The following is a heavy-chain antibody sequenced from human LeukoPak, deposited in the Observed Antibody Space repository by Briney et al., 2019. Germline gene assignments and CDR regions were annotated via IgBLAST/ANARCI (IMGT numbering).Heavy chain of an antibody. CDR2: VSYSGTIK. Sequence: GRSLRLSCVASGFTFSNYTMHWVRQAPGKGLEWVAVVSYSGTIKSYADSVKSRLTISRDNSQNTLYLQMNSLRAEDTAVHYCVATSGSSTNWGQGTLVTVSS. D-gene: IGHD2-2*01. J-gene: IGHJ4*02. CDR3: VATSGSSTN. V-gene: IGHV3-30-3*01. CDR1: GFTFSNYT.